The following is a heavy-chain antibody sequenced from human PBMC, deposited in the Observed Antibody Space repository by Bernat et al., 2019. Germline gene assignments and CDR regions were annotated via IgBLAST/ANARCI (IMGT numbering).Heavy chain of an antibody. D-gene: IGHD3/OR15-3a*01. Sequence: QVQLVESGGGVVQPGRSLRLSCAASGFTFNYYSMHWVRQAPGKGLEWVAVISFDGSNKYYADSVKGRFTISRDNSKNTLYLQMNSLRAEDTAVYYCARGGELGILDGWGQGTLVTVSS. CDR3: ARGGELGILDG. CDR2: ISFDGSNK. V-gene: IGHV3-30-3*01. J-gene: IGHJ4*02. CDR1: GFTFNYYS.